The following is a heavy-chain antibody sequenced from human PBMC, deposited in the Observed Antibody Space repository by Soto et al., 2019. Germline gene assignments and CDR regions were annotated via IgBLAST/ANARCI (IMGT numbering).Heavy chain of an antibody. Sequence: SGPTLVNPTATLTLTCTVSGFSLGNGRMGVSWIRQPPGKPLEWLAHFFSDAERSYSASMQSRLTMSMDTSGSQVVLIMTNMDPVATATHYCARMDGASNYYAMDVWGQGTTVTASS. CDR3: ARMDGASNYYAMDV. CDR1: GFSLGNGRMG. V-gene: IGHV2-26*01. CDR2: FFSDAER. D-gene: IGHD4-17*01. J-gene: IGHJ6*02.